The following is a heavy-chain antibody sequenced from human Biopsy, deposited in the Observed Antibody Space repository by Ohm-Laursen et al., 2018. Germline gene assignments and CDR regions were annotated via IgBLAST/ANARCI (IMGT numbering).Heavy chain of an antibody. D-gene: IGHD6-13*01. CDR2: ITQSGST. Sequence: SETLSLTWAVYGGSFNSYFWSWIRQPPGKGLEWIGDITQSGSTNYSPSLKSRVTISVDTAKKQFSLSPRSVTAADTAVYYCARVPLPGIGAAYQGRFLYGMDVWGQGTTVTVSS. CDR3: ARVPLPGIGAAYQGRFLYGMDV. CDR1: GGSFNSYF. J-gene: IGHJ6*02. V-gene: IGHV4-34*01.